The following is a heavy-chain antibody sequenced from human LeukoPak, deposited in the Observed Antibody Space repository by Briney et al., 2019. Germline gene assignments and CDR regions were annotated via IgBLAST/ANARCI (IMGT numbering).Heavy chain of an antibody. CDR3: TTPLEVGATGGFDY. CDR2: ISWNSGSI. J-gene: IGHJ4*02. CDR1: GFTFDDYA. D-gene: IGHD1-26*01. V-gene: IGHV3-9*01. Sequence: GGSLRLSCAASGFTFDDYAMHWVRQAPGKGLEWVSGISWNSGSIGYADSVKGRFTISRDNAKNSLYLQMNSLKTEDTAVYYCTTPLEVGATGGFDYWGQGTLVTVSS.